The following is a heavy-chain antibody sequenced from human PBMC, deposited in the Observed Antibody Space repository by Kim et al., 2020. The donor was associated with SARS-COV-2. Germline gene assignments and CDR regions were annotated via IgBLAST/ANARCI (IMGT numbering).Heavy chain of an antibody. J-gene: IGHJ1*01. CDR3: CDYHGAGSDFSY. Sequence: GGSLRLSCAASGFTFSNYGMTWVRQAPGKGLEWVSSFTGGGLTPYADSAKRRLSTSCDNTNNKPHLLMNSRRTADTAAYYCCDYHGAGSDFSYWCQGTL. CDR1: GFTFSNYG. CDR2: FTGGGLT. D-gene: IGHD3-10*01. V-gene: IGHV3-23*01.